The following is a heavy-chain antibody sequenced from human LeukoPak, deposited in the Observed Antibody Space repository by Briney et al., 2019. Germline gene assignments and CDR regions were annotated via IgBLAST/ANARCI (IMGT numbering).Heavy chain of an antibody. J-gene: IGHJ4*02. CDR1: GFSFSSYA. CDR2: ISYDGSNK. Sequence: GRSLRLSCAASGFSFSSYALHWVRQAPGKGLEWVAVISYDGSNKYYAYSVKGRFTISRDNSKNTLYLQMNSLRAEDTAVYYCARPYDYVDYDASGFDYWGQGTLVTVSS. V-gene: IGHV3-30-3*01. CDR3: ARPYDYVDYDASGFDY. D-gene: IGHD4-17*01.